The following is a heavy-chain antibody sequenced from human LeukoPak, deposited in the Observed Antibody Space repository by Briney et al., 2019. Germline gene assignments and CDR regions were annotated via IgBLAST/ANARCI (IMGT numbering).Heavy chain of an antibody. CDR2: VTGSGANS. CDR3: AKSDYGYYFDS. Sequence: GGSPRLSCAASGFPFSTYAMNWVRQAPGKGLEWVSAVTGSGANSYYADSVKGRFTVSRDNSKNMVYLQMSSLRAEDTALYYCAKSDYGYYFDSWGQGTLVTVSS. D-gene: IGHD4-17*01. CDR1: GFPFSTYA. J-gene: IGHJ4*02. V-gene: IGHV3-23*01.